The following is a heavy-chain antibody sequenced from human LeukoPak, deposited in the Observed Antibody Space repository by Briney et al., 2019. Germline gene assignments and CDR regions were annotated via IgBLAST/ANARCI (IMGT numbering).Heavy chain of an antibody. Sequence: PSETLSLTCAVSGGSISSGGYSWSWIRQPPGKGLEWIGYIHYSGSTYYNPSLKSRVTISVDTSKNQFSLKLSSVTAADTAVYYCARGSRGYWVRGITFEVFDYWGQGTLVTVSS. CDR2: IHYSGST. D-gene: IGHD3-16*01. CDR1: GGSISSGGYS. CDR3: ARGSRGYWVRGITFEVFDY. J-gene: IGHJ4*02. V-gene: IGHV4-31*11.